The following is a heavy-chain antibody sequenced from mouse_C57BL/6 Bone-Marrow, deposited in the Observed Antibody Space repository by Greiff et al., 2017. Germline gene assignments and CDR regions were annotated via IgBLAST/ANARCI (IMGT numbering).Heavy chain of an antibody. CDR3: ARHYGIAWFAY. CDR1: GYTFTSYG. CDR2: IYPGSGNT. V-gene: IGHV1-81*01. J-gene: IGHJ3*01. Sequence: QVQLQQSGAELARPGASVKLSCKASGYTFTSYGISWVKQRTGQGLEWIGEIYPGSGNTYYNEKFKGKATLTADKSSSTAYMELRSLTSEDSAVYFCARHYGIAWFAYWGQGTLVTVSA. D-gene: IGHD1-1*01.